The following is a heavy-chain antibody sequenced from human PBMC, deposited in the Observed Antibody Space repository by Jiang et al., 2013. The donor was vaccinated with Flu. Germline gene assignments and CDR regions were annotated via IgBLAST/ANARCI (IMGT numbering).Heavy chain of an antibody. V-gene: IGHV1-3*01. CDR1: GYTFTSYA. CDR3: ARAVPLRSAFDI. J-gene: IGHJ3*02. Sequence: EVKKPGASVKVSCKASGYTFTSYAMYWVRQAPGQRLEWMGWINAGNGNTKYSQKFQGRVTITRDTSASTAYMELSSLIFEDTAVYYCARAVPLRSAFDIWGQGTMVTVSS. D-gene: IGHD1-14*01. CDR2: INAGNGNT.